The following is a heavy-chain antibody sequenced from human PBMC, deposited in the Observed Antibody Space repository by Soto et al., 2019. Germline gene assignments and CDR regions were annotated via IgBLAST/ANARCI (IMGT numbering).Heavy chain of an antibody. CDR3: ARRLGLLVTPIPGY. CDR1: GYTFNSYG. D-gene: IGHD2-21*02. J-gene: IGHJ4*02. V-gene: IGHV1-2*02. Sequence: GASVKVCCKTSGYTFNSYGISWVRQAPGQGLEWMGWINPNSGVTIYAQKFQGRVIMTRETPITTAYMELSRLTSDDTAVYYCARRLGLLVTPIPGYWGQGTLVTV. CDR2: INPNSGVT.